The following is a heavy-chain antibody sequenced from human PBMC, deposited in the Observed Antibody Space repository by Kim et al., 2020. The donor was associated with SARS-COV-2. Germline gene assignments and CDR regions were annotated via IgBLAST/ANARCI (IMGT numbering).Heavy chain of an antibody. V-gene: IGHV3-23*01. Sequence: GGSLRLSCAASGFTFNRFAMSWARQAPGKGLEWVSTISDSGVRTHYADSVKGRFTISRDNSRSTLFLQMDSLRAEDTAVYYCEASDYWGQGSLVTVSS. CDR3: EASDY. CDR2: ISDSGVRT. CDR1: GFTFNRFA. J-gene: IGHJ4*02.